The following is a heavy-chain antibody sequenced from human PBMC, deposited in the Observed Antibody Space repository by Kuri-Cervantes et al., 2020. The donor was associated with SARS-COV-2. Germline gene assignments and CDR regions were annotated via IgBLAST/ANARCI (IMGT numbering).Heavy chain of an antibody. CDR3: ARDLWFGEDFDY. V-gene: IGHV1-58*01. Sequence: SSKVSCKASGFTFTSSAVQWVRQARGQRLEWIGWIVVGSGNANYAQKFQGRVTITADKSTSTAYMELSSLRSEDTAVYYCARDLWFGEDFDYWGQGALVTVSS. D-gene: IGHD3-10*01. J-gene: IGHJ4*02. CDR2: IVVGSGNA. CDR1: GFTFTSSA.